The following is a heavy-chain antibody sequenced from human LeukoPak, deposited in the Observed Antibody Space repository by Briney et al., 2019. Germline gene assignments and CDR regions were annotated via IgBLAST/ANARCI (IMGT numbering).Heavy chain of an antibody. CDR3: AKVVTIFGVVIGEYGMDV. Sequence: GGSLRLSCAASGFTFSSYGMHWVRQAPGKGLEWVAVIPYDGSNKYYADSVKGRFTISRDNSKNTLYLQMNSLRAEDTAVYYCAKVVTIFGVVIGEYGMDVWGQGTTVTVSS. CDR1: GFTFSSYG. J-gene: IGHJ6*02. D-gene: IGHD3-3*01. CDR2: IPYDGSNK. V-gene: IGHV3-30*18.